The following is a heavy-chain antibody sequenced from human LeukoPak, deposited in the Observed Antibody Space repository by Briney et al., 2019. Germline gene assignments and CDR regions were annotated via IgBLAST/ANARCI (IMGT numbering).Heavy chain of an antibody. CDR3: ARAGLYNWNYEGTAYFDY. D-gene: IGHD1-7*01. CDR1: GFTFSSYS. Sequence: PGGSLRLSCAASGFTFSSYSMNWVRQAPGKGLEWVSSISSSSGYIYYADSVKGRFTISRDNAKNSLYLQMNSLRAEDTALYYCARAGLYNWNYEGTAYFDYWGQGTLVTVSS. V-gene: IGHV3-21*04. J-gene: IGHJ4*02. CDR2: ISSSSGYI.